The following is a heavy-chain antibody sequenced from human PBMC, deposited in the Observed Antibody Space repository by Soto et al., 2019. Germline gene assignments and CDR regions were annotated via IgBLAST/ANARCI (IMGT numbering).Heavy chain of an antibody. CDR3: ARYTSLAVAFDY. D-gene: IGHD6-19*01. CDR2: FYYTGRS. J-gene: IGHJ4*02. Sequence: SETLSLTCTVSGDTMSSYYWSWIRQPPGKGLEWIGYFYYTGRSNYNPSLKSRVSISVDMSKNQISLKLNSVTAADTAVYYCARYTSLAVAFDYWGQGTLVTVSS. V-gene: IGHV4-59*01. CDR1: GDTMSSYY.